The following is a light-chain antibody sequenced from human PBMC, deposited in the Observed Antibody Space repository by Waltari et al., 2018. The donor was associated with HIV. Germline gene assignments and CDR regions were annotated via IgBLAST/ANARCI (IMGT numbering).Light chain of an antibody. CDR2: DVS. J-gene: IGLJ1*01. CDR1: SSDVGGYNY. Sequence: QSALTQPVSVSGSPGQSITISCTGTSSDVGGYNYVSWYQQHPAKAPKLMIYDVSTRPSGVSNRFSGSKSGNTASLTISGLQAEDEADYYCSSYTSSNTHVFGTGTKVTVL. CDR3: SSYTSSNTHV. V-gene: IGLV2-14*01.